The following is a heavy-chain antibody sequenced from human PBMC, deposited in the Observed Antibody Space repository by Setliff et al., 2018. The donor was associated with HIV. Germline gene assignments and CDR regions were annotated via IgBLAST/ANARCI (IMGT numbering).Heavy chain of an antibody. CDR1: GFTSSSYW. CDR2: ISADGSDT. D-gene: IGHD3-9*01. V-gene: IGHV3-74*01. J-gene: IGHJ6*02. Sequence: PGGSLRLSCAASGFTSSSYWIHWVRQAPGKGLVWVSRISADGSDTSYADSVKGRFTISRDNAMNTAYLQMNSLRGEDTAVYYCARGGRLQYFDWPSYAMDVWGQGTTVTVSS. CDR3: ARGGRLQYFDWPSYAMDV.